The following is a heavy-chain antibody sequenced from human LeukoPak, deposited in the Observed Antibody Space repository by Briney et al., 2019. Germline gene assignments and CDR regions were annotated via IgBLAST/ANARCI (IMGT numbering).Heavy chain of an antibody. V-gene: IGHV3-21*01. CDR3: ARASWGVAAAVYFDY. J-gene: IGHJ4*02. Sequence: PGGSLRLSCAASGFTFSSYSMNWVRQAPGKGLEWVSSISSSSSYIYYADSVKGRFTISRDNAKNSLYLQMNSLRAEDTAVYYCARASWGVAAAVYFDYWGQGTLVTVSS. D-gene: IGHD6-13*01. CDR1: GFTFSSYS. CDR2: ISSSSSYI.